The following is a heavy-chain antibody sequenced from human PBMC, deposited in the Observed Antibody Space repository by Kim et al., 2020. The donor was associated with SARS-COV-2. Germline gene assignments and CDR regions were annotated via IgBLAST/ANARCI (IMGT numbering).Heavy chain of an antibody. D-gene: IGHD6-13*01. Sequence: GGSLRLSCAASGFTFSSYAMHWVRQAPGKGLEWVAVISYDGSNKYYADSVKGRFTISRDNSKNTLYLQMNSLRAEDTAVYYCARDSIAAADSYYYYYGM. J-gene: IGHJ6*01. CDR2: ISYDGSNK. CDR3: ARDSIAAADSYYYYYGM. V-gene: IGHV3-30*04. CDR1: GFTFSSYA.